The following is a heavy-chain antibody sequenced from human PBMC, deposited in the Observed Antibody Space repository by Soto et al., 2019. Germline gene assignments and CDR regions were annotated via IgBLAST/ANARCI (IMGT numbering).Heavy chain of an antibody. D-gene: IGHD2-15*01. J-gene: IGHJ6*03. CDR3: ARGDCVGGTCYSLAGSFFYDMDV. CDR1: GFTFSNYW. V-gene: IGHV3-74*02. CDR2: INSDGSVS. Sequence: EVQLVESGGGLVQPGGSLRLSCAASGFTFSNYWMYWVRQAPGKGLEWVSRINSDGSVSSHADSVRGRLTISRDNVKNTLYLRMDSLRAEDTAVYFCARGDCVGGTCYSLAGSFFYDMDVWGKGTTVNVFS.